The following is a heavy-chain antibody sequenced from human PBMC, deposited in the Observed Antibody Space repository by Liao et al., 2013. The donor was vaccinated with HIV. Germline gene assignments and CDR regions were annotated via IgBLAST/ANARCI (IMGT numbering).Heavy chain of an antibody. V-gene: IGHV4-4*07. CDR2: IYTSGST. CDR3: ARGLEVEAHLEYYYDSSGPGDAFDI. J-gene: IGHJ3*02. CDR1: GGFISSDY. Sequence: QVQLQESGPGLVKPSETLSLTCTVSGGFISSDYWSWIRQPAGKGLEWIGRIYTSGSTNYNPSLKSRVTMSMDTSKNQFSLKLSSVTAADTAVYYCARGLEVEAHLEYYYDSSGPGDAFDIWGQGTMVTVSS. D-gene: IGHD3-22*01.